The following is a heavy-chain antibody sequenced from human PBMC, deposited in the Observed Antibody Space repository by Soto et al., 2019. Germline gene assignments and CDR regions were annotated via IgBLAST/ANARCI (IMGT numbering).Heavy chain of an antibody. CDR3: ARADAESYSSGYYYYYGMDV. J-gene: IGHJ6*02. Sequence: GGSLRLSCAASGFTFSSYAMHWVRQAPGKGLEWVAVISYDGSNKYYADSVKGRLTISRDNSKNTLYLQMNSLRAEDTAVYYCARADAESYSSGYYYYYGMDVWGQGTTVTVSS. CDR2: ISYDGSNK. V-gene: IGHV3-30-3*01. D-gene: IGHD6-25*01. CDR1: GFTFSSYA.